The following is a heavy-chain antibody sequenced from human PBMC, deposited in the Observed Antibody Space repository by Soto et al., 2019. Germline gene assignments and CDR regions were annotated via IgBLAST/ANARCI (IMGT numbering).Heavy chain of an antibody. V-gene: IGHV3-23*01. J-gene: IGHJ5*02. CDR1: GFTFSSYG. CDR2: ISGSGGST. CDR3: AKDPRKRYYDSSGSRNWFDP. Sequence: PGGSLRLSCAASGFTFSSYGMSWARQAPGKGLEWVSAISGSGGSTYYADSVKGRFTISRDNSKNTLYLQMNSLRAEDTAVYYCAKDPRKRYYDSSGSRNWFDPWGQGTLVTVSS. D-gene: IGHD3-22*01.